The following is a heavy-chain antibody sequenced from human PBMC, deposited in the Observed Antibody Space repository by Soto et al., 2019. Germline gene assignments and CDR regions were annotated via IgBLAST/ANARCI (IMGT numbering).Heavy chain of an antibody. CDR1: GFTFSDAW. V-gene: IGHV3-15*01. J-gene: IGHJ4*01. D-gene: IGHD6-19*01. Sequence: EVQLVESGGGLVKPGGSLRLSCAASGFTFSDAWMNWVRQAPGKGLEWVGRIKSKTYGGTTDFAAPVKGRFAISRDDSENTQYLQMNSLKTEDTAVYYCTTVLQWPNHHHCDYWGQGTLVAVSS. CDR2: IKSKTYGGTT. CDR3: TTVLQWPNHHHCDY.